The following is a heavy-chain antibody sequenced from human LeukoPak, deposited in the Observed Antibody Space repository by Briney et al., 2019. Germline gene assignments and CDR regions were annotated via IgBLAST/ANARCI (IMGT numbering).Heavy chain of an antibody. CDR2: INPNSGGT. CDR3: ARVRGIHYYFDY. V-gene: IGHV1-2*06. J-gene: IGHJ4*02. CDR1: GYTFIGYY. Sequence: ASVKVSCKASGYTFIGYYIHWVRQAPGQGLEWMGRINPNSGGTNYAQKFQGRVTMTRDTSISTAYMELSRLRSDDTAVHYCARVRGIHYYFDYWGQGTLVTVSS.